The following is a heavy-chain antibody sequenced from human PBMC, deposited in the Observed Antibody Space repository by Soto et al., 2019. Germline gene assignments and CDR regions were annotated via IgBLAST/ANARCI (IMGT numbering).Heavy chain of an antibody. CDR1: DGSVSGYY. Sequence: SEPMSVTCAVEDGSVSGYYLSWSLQPTLKGLEWIGEINHSGSTNYNPSLKSRVTISVDTSKNQFSLKLSSVTAADTAVYYCAGGRYFDWLLISYGMDVWGQGTTVTVSS. CDR2: INHSGST. J-gene: IGHJ6*02. CDR3: AGGRYFDWLLISYGMDV. V-gene: IGHV4-34*01. D-gene: IGHD3-9*01.